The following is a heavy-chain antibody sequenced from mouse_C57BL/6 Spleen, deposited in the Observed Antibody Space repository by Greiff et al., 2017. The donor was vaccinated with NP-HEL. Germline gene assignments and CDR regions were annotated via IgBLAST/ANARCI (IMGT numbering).Heavy chain of an antibody. V-gene: IGHV1-15*01. D-gene: IGHD2-4*01. Sequence: VQLQQSGAELVRPGASVTLSCKASGYTFTDYEMHWVKQTPVHGLEWIGAIDPETGGTAYNQKFKGKAILTADKSSSTAYMELRSLTSEDSAVYYCTRGNDYDVGAWFAYWGQGTVVTVSA. J-gene: IGHJ3*01. CDR3: TRGNDYDVGAWFAY. CDR1: GYTFTDYE. CDR2: IDPETGGT.